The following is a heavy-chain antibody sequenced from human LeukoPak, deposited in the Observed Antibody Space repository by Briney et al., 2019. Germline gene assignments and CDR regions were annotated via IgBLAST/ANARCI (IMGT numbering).Heavy chain of an antibody. CDR1: GGSFSGYY. Sequence: SETLSLTCAVYGGSFSGYYWSWIRQPPGKGLEWIGGINHSGGTNYNPSLKSRVTISVDTSKNQFSLKLSSVTAADTAVYYCARSCYDFWSGYCHYFDYWGQGTLVTVSS. V-gene: IGHV4-34*01. CDR2: INHSGGT. J-gene: IGHJ4*02. D-gene: IGHD3-3*01. CDR3: ARSCYDFWSGYCHYFDY.